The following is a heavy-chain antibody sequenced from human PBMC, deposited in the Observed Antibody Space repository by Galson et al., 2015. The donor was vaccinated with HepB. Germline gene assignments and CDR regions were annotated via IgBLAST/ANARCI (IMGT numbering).Heavy chain of an antibody. Sequence: SVKVSCKASGYTFTSYAINWVRQAPGQGLEWMGWINTNTGNPMFAQGFTGRFVFSLDTSVSTAFLQISSLKADDTAVYYCAMMFIVVVPTAKPFYFDYCGHGPLITVSS. CDR2: INTNTGNP. CDR1: GYTFTSYA. J-gene: IGHJ4*01. V-gene: IGHV7-4-1*02. CDR3: AMMFIVVVPTAKPFYFDY. D-gene: IGHD2-2*01.